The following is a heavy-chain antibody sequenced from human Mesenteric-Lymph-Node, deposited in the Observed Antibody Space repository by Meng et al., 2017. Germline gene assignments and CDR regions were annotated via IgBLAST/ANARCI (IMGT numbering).Heavy chain of an antibody. CDR2: ISYDGSNK. D-gene: IGHD6-6*01. V-gene: IGHV3-30*01. J-gene: IGHJ4*02. CDR3: AILPYPPPAYSSSDLTGRVDY. Sequence: GESLKISCAASGFTFSSYAMHWVRQAPGKGLEWVAVISYDGSNKYYADSVKGRFTISRDNSKNTLYLQMNSLRAEDTAVYYCAILPYPPPAYSSSDLTGRVDYWGQGTLVTVSS. CDR1: GFTFSSYA.